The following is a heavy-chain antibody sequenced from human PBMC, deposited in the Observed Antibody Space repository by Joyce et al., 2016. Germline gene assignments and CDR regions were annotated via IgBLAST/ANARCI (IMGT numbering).Heavy chain of an antibody. D-gene: IGHD3-10*01. CDR1: GFTFSTYD. CDR2: ISGSGGST. CDR3: AKQLYNSGSYLFDY. Sequence: EVQLLESGGGLVQTGGSLRISCDASGFTFSTYDMNWVRQDPGKGLEWVSSISGSGGSTYYAASVKGRFNISRDNSKNTLYLQVNSLRVEDTAVYYCAKQLYNSGSYLFDYWGQGSLVTVSS. J-gene: IGHJ4*02. V-gene: IGHV3-23*01.